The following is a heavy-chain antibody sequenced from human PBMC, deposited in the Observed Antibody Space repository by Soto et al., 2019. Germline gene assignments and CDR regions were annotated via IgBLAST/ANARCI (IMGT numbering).Heavy chain of an antibody. Sequence: PSETLSLTCAVYGGSFSGYYWSWVRQPPGKGLEWIGEINHSGSANYSPSLKSRVTISVDTSKNQFSLKLSSVTAADTAVYYCARGLASYDFWTGYRVNYYFMDVWGKGTTVNVSS. V-gene: IGHV4-34*01. J-gene: IGHJ6*03. CDR3: ARGLASYDFWTGYRVNYYFMDV. CDR1: GGSFSGYY. CDR2: INHSGSA. D-gene: IGHD3-3*01.